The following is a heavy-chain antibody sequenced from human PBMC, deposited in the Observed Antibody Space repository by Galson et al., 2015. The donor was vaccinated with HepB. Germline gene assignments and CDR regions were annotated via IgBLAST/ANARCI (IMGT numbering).Heavy chain of an antibody. CDR3: AAVSVSYDVWSGYPTGENGLDV. V-gene: IGHV1-58*01. Sequence: SVKVSCKASGFTFTSSAVHWVRQGRGQGLEWIGWIVVGSGNTNYPQKFQERVTITRDMATSTAFMELSSLRSDDTAVYYCAAVSVSYDVWSGYPTGENGLDVWGQGTRVTGSS. CDR1: GFTFTSSA. CDR2: IVVGSGNT. D-gene: IGHD3-3*01. J-gene: IGHJ6*02.